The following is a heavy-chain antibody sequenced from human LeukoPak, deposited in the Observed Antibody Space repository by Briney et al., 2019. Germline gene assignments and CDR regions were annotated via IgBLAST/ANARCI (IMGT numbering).Heavy chain of an antibody. CDR1: GFTFSTYW. CDR3: ARALVAGVTLNAFDI. V-gene: IGHV3-74*01. Sequence: GGSLRLSCAASGFTFSTYWMHWVRQAPGKGLVGVARIKNDGSSTNYADSVKGRFTISRDNAKKTLYVQMNSLRAEDTAVYYCARALVAGVTLNAFDIWGQGTMVTVSS. D-gene: IGHD2-15*01. J-gene: IGHJ3*02. CDR2: IKNDGSST.